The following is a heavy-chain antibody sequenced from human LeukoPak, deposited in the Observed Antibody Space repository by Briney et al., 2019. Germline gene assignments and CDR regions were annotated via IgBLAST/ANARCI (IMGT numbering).Heavy chain of an antibody. CDR1: GFTFSNAW. D-gene: IGHD2-2*01. Sequence: GGSLRLSCAASGFTFSNAWVSWVRQAPGKGLEWVGRIKSKTDGGTTDYAAPVKGRFTISRDDSKNTLYLQMNSLKTEDTAVYYCTPTLVVPADYFDYWGQGTLVTVSS. CDR3: TPTLVVPADYFDY. V-gene: IGHV3-15*01. J-gene: IGHJ4*02. CDR2: IKSKTDGGTT.